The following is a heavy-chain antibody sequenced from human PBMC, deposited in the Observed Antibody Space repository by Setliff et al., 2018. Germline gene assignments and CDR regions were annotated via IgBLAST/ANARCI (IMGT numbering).Heavy chain of an antibody. CDR1: AFTFSGYA. CDR2: TWYDGSNK. CDR3: AGGRGWRFDD. J-gene: IGHJ4*02. Sequence: PGGSLRLSCAASAFTFSGYAMHWVRQAPGKGLEWVATTWYDGSNKFYADSVKGRFTISRDNAKNSLYLQMNSLRAEDTAVYYCAGGRGWRFDDWGQGTLVTVSS. V-gene: IGHV3-33*01. D-gene: IGHD6-19*01.